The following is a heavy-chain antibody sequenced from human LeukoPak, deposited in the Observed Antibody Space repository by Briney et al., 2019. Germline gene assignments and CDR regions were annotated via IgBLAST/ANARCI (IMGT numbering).Heavy chain of an antibody. CDR1: GFTFSSYS. D-gene: IGHD4-23*01. CDR2: ISGSGGTT. V-gene: IGHV3-23*01. Sequence: GGSLSLSCAASGFTFSSYSWSWIRQPPGKGLEWVSAISGSGGTTYYADSVKGRFTISRDNSKNTLYLQMNSLRAEDTAVYYCAKDLGADYGGNSGNDYWGQGTLVTVSS. J-gene: IGHJ4*02. CDR3: AKDLGADYGGNSGNDY.